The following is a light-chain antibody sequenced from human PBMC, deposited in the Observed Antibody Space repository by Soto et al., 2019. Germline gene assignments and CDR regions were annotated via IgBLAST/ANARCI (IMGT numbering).Light chain of an antibody. J-gene: IGKJ2*01. V-gene: IGKV1-39*01. CDR1: QSISTY. Sequence: DIPMTQSPSSLSASVGDRVAITCRASQSISTYLNWYQQRPGKAPKLLIYAASSLQSGVPSRFSGSGSGTDFTLTITNLQPQDFATYYCQQSYSTPRTFGQGSKLEIK. CDR3: QQSYSTPRT. CDR2: AAS.